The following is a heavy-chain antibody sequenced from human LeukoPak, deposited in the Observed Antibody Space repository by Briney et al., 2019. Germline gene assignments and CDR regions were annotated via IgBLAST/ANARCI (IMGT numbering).Heavy chain of an antibody. V-gene: IGHV3-30*18. D-gene: IGHD3-16*01. CDR1: GFTLRNYG. Sequence: GGSLRLSCEASGFTLRNYGVHWVRQAPGKGLEWVAVISYDGGHQYSADSVKGRFTLSRDNSKNTVYLQLNSLRAEDTAVYYCAKDRRMMSAYYGMDVWGQGTPVTVSS. J-gene: IGHJ6*02. CDR3: AKDRRMMSAYYGMDV. CDR2: ISYDGGHQ.